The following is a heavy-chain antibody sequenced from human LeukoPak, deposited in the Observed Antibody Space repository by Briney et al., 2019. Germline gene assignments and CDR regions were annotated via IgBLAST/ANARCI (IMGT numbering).Heavy chain of an antibody. CDR3: AGCAGNSCYFDY. V-gene: IGHV3-11*06. CDR1: GFTFSDYY. Sequence: GGSLRLSCAASGFTFSDYYMSWIRQAPGKGLEWVSYISSSSSYTNYADSVKGRFTISRDNAKNSLYLQLNSLRAEDTAVYYCAGCAGNSCYFDYWGQGTLVIVSS. CDR2: ISSSSSYT. J-gene: IGHJ4*02. D-gene: IGHD1-1*01.